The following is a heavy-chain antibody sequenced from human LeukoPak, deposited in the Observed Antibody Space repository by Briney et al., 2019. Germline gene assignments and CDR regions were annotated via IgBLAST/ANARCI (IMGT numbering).Heavy chain of an antibody. CDR3: ARDIPRGSTHLDY. CDR1: GFIFSTSW. D-gene: IGHD1-26*01. CDR2: IKQDGSEQ. J-gene: IGHJ4*02. Sequence: PGGSLRLSCAASGFIFSTSWMSWVRQAPGKGLEWVANIKQDGSEQYYVDSVKGRFTISRDNSKDTLYLQMNVLRVEDTAVYYCARDIPRGSTHLDYWGQGTLVTVSA. V-gene: IGHV3-7*01.